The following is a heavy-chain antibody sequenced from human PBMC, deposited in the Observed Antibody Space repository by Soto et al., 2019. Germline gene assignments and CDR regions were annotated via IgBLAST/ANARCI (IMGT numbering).Heavy chain of an antibody. D-gene: IGHD6-13*01. CDR2: IIPIFGTA. V-gene: IGHV1-69*06. CDR3: AKIAAAGYYYYGMDV. J-gene: IGHJ6*02. CDR1: GGTFSSYA. Sequence: QVQRVQSGAEVKKPGSSVKVSCKASGGTFSSYAISWVRQAPGQGLEWMGGIIPIFGTANYAQKFQGRVTITADKSTSTAYMELSRLRSEDTAVYYCAKIAAAGYYYYGMDVWGQGTTVTVSS.